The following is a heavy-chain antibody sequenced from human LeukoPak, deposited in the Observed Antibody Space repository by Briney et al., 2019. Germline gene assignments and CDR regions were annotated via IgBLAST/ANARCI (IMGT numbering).Heavy chain of an antibody. V-gene: IGHV4-39*07. CDR3: ARDQGGPSAYSSSWYGNWFDP. CDR1: GGSISSSSYY. CDR2: IYYSGST. J-gene: IGHJ5*02. D-gene: IGHD6-13*01. Sequence: SETLSLTCTVSGGSISSSSYYWGWIRQPPGKGLEWIGSIYYSGSTYYNPSLKSRVTISVDTSKNQFSLKLSSVTAADTAVYYCARDQGGPSAYSSSWYGNWFDPWGQGTLVTVSS.